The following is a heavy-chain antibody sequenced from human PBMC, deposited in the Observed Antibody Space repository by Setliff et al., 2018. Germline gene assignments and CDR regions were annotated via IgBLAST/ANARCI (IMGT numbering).Heavy chain of an antibody. V-gene: IGHV3-30*02. Sequence: GGSLRLSCAASGFTFSSYGMHWVRQAPGKGLEWVAFIRYDGSNKYYADSVKGRFTISRDNSKNTLYLQMNSLRAEDTAVYYCARGQEEVRVPAATGGAYYYYYGMDVWGQGTTVTVSS. J-gene: IGHJ6*02. CDR2: IRYDGSNK. CDR3: ARGQEEVRVPAATGGAYYYYYGMDV. D-gene: IGHD2-2*01. CDR1: GFTFSSYG.